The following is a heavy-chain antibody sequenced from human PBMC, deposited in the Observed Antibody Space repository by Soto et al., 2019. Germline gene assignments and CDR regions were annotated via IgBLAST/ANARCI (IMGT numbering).Heavy chain of an antibody. V-gene: IGHV3-15*01. J-gene: IGHJ5*02. CDR1: GFTFISYE. Sequence: PGGSLRLSCAASGFTFISYEMNWVRQAPGKGLEWVSYISDGGTTEYAAPVRGRFTISRDDSKNTLYLQMNSLKTEDTAVYYCTTDLWRIAVVVGSTGYFNPWGQGAPVTVSS. CDR3: TTDLWRIAVVVGSTGYFNP. D-gene: IGHD2-15*01. CDR2: ISDGGTT.